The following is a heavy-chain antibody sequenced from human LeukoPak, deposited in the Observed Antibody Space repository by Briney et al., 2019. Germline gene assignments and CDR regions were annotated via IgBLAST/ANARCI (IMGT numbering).Heavy chain of an antibody. V-gene: IGHV3-13*01. CDR2: IGTAGDT. Sequence: GGSLRLSCAASGFTFSSHDMHWVRQATGKGLEWVSAIGTAGDTYYPGSVKGRFTISRENAKNSLYLQMNSLRAGDTAVYYCARRSYGDYVENDAFDIWGQGTMVTVSS. D-gene: IGHD4-17*01. CDR3: ARRSYGDYVENDAFDI. CDR1: GFTFSSHD. J-gene: IGHJ3*02.